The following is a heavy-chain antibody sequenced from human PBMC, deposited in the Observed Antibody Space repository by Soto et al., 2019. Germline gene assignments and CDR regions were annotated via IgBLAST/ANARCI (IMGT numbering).Heavy chain of an antibody. V-gene: IGHV1-2*04. Sequence: GASVKVSCKASGYSFTAYYIHWVRQAPGQGLEWMGWINPDSGGTDYAQKFEGWVTLTRDTSIDTVYMELSSLRSDDTAVYYCARGGHIAVVTASFDYWGQGTLVTVSS. CDR1: GYSFTAYY. CDR2: INPDSGGT. J-gene: IGHJ4*02. CDR3: ARGGHIAVVTASFDY. D-gene: IGHD2-21*02.